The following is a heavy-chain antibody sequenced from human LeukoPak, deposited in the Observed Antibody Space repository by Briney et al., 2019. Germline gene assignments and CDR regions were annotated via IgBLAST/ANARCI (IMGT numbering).Heavy chain of an antibody. CDR2: GYYSGSA. D-gene: IGHD3-10*01. CDR1: GDSISSSSYY. V-gene: IGHV4-39*07. J-gene: IGHJ5*02. Sequence: SETLSLTCTVSGDSISSSSYYWGWIRQPPGEGLEWIGSGYYSGSASSNPPVKIRVTISVDTSKNQFSLELNSVTAADTAVYYCAREGNYYGSGSYHWFDPWGQGTLVTVSS. CDR3: AREGNYYGSGSYHWFDP.